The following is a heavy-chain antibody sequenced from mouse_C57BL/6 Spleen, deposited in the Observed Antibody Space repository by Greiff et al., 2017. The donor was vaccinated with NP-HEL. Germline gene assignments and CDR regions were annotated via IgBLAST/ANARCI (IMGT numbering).Heavy chain of an antibody. Sequence: QVQLQQSGAELVKPGASVKISCKASGYAFSSYWMNWVKQRPGKGLEWIGQIYPGDGDTNYNGKFKGKATLTADKSSSTAYMQLSGLTSEDSAVYFCARYDGSSSYYFDYWGQGTTLTVSS. D-gene: IGHD1-1*01. J-gene: IGHJ2*01. CDR2: IYPGDGDT. CDR3: ARYDGSSSYYFDY. V-gene: IGHV1-80*01. CDR1: GYAFSSYW.